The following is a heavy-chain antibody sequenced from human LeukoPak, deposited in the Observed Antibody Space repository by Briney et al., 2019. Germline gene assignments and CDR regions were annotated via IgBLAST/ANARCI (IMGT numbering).Heavy chain of an antibody. CDR2: IYYSGST. Sequence: PSETLSLTCTVSGGSISSSSYYWGWIRQPPGKGLEWIGSIYYSGSTYYNPSLKSRVTISVDTSKNQFSLKLSSVTAADTAVYYCARDVVPAAQSLAVAGEFDYWGQATLVTVSS. CDR1: GGSISSSSYY. J-gene: IGHJ4*02. D-gene: IGHD2-2*01. CDR3: ARDVVPAAQSLAVAGEFDY. V-gene: IGHV4-39*07.